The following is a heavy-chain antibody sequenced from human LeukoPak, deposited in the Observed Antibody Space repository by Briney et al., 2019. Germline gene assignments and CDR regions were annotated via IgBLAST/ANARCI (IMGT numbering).Heavy chain of an antibody. CDR3: ARGLVVVVAASARVTTSYYFDY. V-gene: IGHV4-34*01. J-gene: IGHJ4*02. D-gene: IGHD2-15*01. CDR2: INHSGST. Sequence: SETLSLTCAVYGGSFSGYYWSWIRQPPGKGLEWIGEINHSGSTNYNPSLKSRVTISVDTSKNQFSLKLSSVTAADTAVYYCARGLVVVVAASARVTTSYYFDYWGPGTLVTVSS. CDR1: GGSFSGYY.